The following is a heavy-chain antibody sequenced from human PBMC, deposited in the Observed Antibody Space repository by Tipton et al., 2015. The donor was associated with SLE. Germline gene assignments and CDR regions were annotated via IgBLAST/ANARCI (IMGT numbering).Heavy chain of an antibody. Sequence: TLSLTCSVSGGSISSGSYYWSWIRQPAGKGLEWIGRIYTSGSTNYNPSLKSRVTISVDTSKNQFSLKLTSVTAADTAVYYCARRVAVAFDLWGRGTLVTVSS. D-gene: IGHD6-19*01. V-gene: IGHV4-61*02. CDR3: ARRVAVAFDL. CDR2: IYTSGST. CDR1: GGSISSGSYY. J-gene: IGHJ2*01.